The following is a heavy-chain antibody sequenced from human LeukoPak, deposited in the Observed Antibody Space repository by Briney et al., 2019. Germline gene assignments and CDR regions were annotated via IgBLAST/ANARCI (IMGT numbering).Heavy chain of an antibody. CDR2: VTWDDDN. Sequence: SGPTLVNPTQTLTLTCTFSGFSLKTDSGEGRMGWVRQPPGKTLEWLAIVTWDDDNRYNPSLRSRLTITKDTSRSQVVLTMSNMDPVDTATYFCTRGSLEGGFDFWGQGALVTVSP. D-gene: IGHD2-15*01. V-gene: IGHV2-5*02. CDR3: TRGSLEGGFDF. J-gene: IGHJ4*02. CDR1: GFSLKTDSGEGR.